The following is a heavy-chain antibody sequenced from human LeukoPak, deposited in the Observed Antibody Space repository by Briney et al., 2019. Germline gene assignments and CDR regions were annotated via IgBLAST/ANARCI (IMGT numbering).Heavy chain of an antibody. V-gene: IGHV3-30-3*01. D-gene: IGHD3-22*01. CDR3: ARDREYYYDSSGFDY. CDR1: GFTFSSYA. CDR2: ISYDGSNK. J-gene: IGHJ4*02. Sequence: GGSLRLSCAASGFTFSSYAMHWVRQAPGKGLEWVAVISYDGSNKYYADSVKGRFTISRDNSKNTLCLQMNSLRAEDTAVYYCARDREYYYDSSGFDYWGQGTLVTVSS.